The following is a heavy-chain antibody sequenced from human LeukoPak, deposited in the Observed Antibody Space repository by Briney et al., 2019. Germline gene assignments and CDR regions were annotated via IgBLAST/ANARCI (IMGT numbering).Heavy chain of an antibody. CDR2: ISYDGSNK. J-gene: IGHJ2*01. V-gene: IGHV3-30*03. CDR1: GFTFSSYG. Sequence: PGGSLRLSCAASGFTFSSYGMHWVRQAPGKGLEWVAVISYDGSNKYYADSVKGRFTISRDNSKNTLYLQMDSLRAEDTAVYYCARNTDYYGSGTYGYFDRWGRGTLVTVSS. CDR3: ARNTDYYGSGTYGYFDR. D-gene: IGHD3-10*01.